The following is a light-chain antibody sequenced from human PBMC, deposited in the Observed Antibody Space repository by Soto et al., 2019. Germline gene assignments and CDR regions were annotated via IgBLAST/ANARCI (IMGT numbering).Light chain of an antibody. CDR1: QSVGTY. V-gene: IGKV3-15*01. J-gene: IGKJ1*01. CDR2: GAS. CDR3: QQYNGWPRT. Sequence: EIVMTQSPATLSVSPGERATLSCRASQSVGTYLAWYQQKPGQAPRLLIYGASTRAAGISSRFSGGGSGTEFTLTISSLQSEDFAIYYCQQYNGWPRTFGQGTKVGIK.